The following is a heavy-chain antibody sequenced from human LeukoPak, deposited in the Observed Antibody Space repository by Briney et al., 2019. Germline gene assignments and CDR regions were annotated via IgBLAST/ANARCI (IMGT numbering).Heavy chain of an antibody. CDR2: IIPILGIA. Sequence: KVSCKASGGTFSSYAISWVRQAPGQGLAWMGRIIPILGIANYAQKFQGRVTITADKSTSTAYMELSSLRSEDTAVYYCAKYSSSSGDWYFDLWGRGTLVTVSS. CDR3: AKYSSSSGDWYFDL. D-gene: IGHD6-13*01. J-gene: IGHJ2*01. CDR1: GGTFSSYA. V-gene: IGHV1-69*04.